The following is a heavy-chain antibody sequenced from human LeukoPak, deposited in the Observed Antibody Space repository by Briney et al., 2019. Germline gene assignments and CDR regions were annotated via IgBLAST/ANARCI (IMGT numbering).Heavy chain of an antibody. Sequence: GESLKISCKGPGYSLTSYWIGWVRQIPGKGLEWMGVIYPGDSDTRYSPSFQGQVTISAHKSISTAYLEWSSLKASDTAMYYCAMGYSYPFGYWGQGTLVTVSS. CDR1: GYSLTSYW. CDR2: IYPGDSDT. J-gene: IGHJ4*02. CDR3: AMGYSYPFGY. D-gene: IGHD5-18*01. V-gene: IGHV5-51*01.